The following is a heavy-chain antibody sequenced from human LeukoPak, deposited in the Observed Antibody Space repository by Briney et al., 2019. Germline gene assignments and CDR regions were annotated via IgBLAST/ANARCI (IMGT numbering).Heavy chain of an antibody. CDR1: GGSISSYY. J-gene: IGHJ4*02. V-gene: IGHV4-59*01. CDR2: IYYSGST. D-gene: IGHD6-13*01. CDR3: ARSTGIAAAAFGI. Sequence: PSETLSLTCTVSGGSISSYYWRWIRQPPGKGLEWIGYIYYSGSTNYNPSLKSRVTISVDTSKNQFSLKLSSVTAADTAVYYCARSTGIAAAAFGIWGQGTLVTVSS.